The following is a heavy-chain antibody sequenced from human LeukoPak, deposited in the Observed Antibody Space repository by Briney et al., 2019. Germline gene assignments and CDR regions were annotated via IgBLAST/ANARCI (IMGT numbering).Heavy chain of an antibody. CDR2: IYYSGSA. J-gene: IGHJ4*02. Sequence: SETLSLTCTVSGGSISCYYWSWIRQPPGKGLEWIGYIYYSGSANYNPSLKSRVTISVDTSKNQFSLKLSSVTAADTAVYYCARLRKYGSGNYYNDYWGQGALVTVSS. V-gene: IGHV4-59*08. CDR3: ARLRKYGSGNYYNDY. D-gene: IGHD3-10*01. CDR1: GGSISCYY.